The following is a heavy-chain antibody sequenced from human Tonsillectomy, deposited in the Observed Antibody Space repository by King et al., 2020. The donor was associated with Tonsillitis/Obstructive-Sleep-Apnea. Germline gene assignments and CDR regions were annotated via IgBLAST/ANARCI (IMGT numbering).Heavy chain of an antibody. V-gene: IGHV1-69*01. J-gene: IGHJ4*02. Sequence: QLVQSGAEVKKPGSSVKVSCKASGGTFSSYAISWVRQAPGQGLGWMGGIIPIFGTANYAKKFQGSVTVTADESTSTAYMELSSRGSEDTAVYYCARDPKPYCSSTSCYTKNEFDYWGQGTLVTVSS. CDR1: GGTFSSYA. CDR3: ARDPKPYCSSTSCYTKNEFDY. D-gene: IGHD2-2*02. CDR2: IIPIFGTA.